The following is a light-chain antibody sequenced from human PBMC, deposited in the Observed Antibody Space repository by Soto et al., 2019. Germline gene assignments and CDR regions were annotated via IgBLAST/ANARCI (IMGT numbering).Light chain of an antibody. J-gene: IGKJ1*01. V-gene: IGKV1-27*01. CDR3: QMYNSSPPGT. CDR2: AAS. Sequence: DIQMTQSPSSLSASVGDRVTITCRASQGISNYLAWYQQKPGKVPKLLMYAASTLQSGVPSRFSASGSGTDFSLTISSLQPEDVATYYCQMYNSSPPGTFGQGTKVEIK. CDR1: QGISNY.